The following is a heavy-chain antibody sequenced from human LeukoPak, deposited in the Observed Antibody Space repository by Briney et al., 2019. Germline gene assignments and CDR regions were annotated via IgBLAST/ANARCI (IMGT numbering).Heavy chain of an antibody. CDR3: ARSVDV. Sequence: PGGSLRLSYASSGFTFSDYWMHWVRQAPGKGLVWVSLINSDGSSTNYADSVKGRFTISRDNAKNTVYLQMNSLRAEDTAVYYCARSVDVWGKGTTVTVSS. CDR1: GFTFSDYW. V-gene: IGHV3-74*01. CDR2: INSDGSST. J-gene: IGHJ6*04.